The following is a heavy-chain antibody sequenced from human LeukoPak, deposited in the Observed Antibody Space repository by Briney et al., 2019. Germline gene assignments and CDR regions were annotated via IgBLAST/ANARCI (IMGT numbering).Heavy chain of an antibody. Sequence: GGSLRLSCAASGFNFGSYSMTWVRQAPGKGLEWVSVISADSATTFYADSVKGRFTISRDNSKNTLYLQMNSLRAEDTAVYYCAELGITMIGGVWGKGTTVTISS. V-gene: IGHV3-23*01. J-gene: IGHJ6*04. CDR1: GFNFGSYS. CDR3: AELGITMIGGV. CDR2: ISADSATT. D-gene: IGHD3-10*02.